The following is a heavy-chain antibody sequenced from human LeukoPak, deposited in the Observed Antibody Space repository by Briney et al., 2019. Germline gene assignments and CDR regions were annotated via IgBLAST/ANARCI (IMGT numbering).Heavy chain of an antibody. CDR1: GFTFSSYE. Sequence: GGSLRLSCAASGFTFSSYEMNWVRQAPGKGLEWGSYISSSGSTIYYADSVKGRFTISRDNAKNSLYLQMNSLRAEDTAVYYRARGEEEWELLSAFDIWGQGTMVTVSS. V-gene: IGHV3-48*03. J-gene: IGHJ3*02. CDR2: ISSSGSTI. D-gene: IGHD1-26*01. CDR3: ARGEEEWELLSAFDI.